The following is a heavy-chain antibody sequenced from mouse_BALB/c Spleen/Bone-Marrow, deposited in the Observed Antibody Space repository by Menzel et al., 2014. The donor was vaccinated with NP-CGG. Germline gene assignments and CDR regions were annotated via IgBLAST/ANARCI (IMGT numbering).Heavy chain of an antibody. CDR1: GFTFSSYA. J-gene: IGHJ2*01. V-gene: IGHV5-9-4*01. CDR3: ARDSSGYFDY. Sequence: EVNLVESGGGLVKPGGSLKLSCAASGFTFSSYAMSWVRQSPEKRLEWVAEISSGGSYTYYPDTVTGRFTISRDNAKNTLYLEMSSLRSEDTAMYYCARDSSGYFDYWGRGTTLTVSS. D-gene: IGHD3-1*01. CDR2: ISSGGSYT.